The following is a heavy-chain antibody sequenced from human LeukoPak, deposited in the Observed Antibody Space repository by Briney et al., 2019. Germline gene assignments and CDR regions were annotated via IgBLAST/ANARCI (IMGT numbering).Heavy chain of an antibody. CDR3: ARSSRDGYNRGAFDI. CDR1: GDSISSYY. V-gene: IGHV4-59*08. J-gene: IGHJ3*02. CDR2: IYYSGST. Sequence: PSETLSLTCTVSGDSISSYYWSWIRQPPGKGLEWIGYIYYSGSTNYNPSLKSRVTISVDTSKNQFSLKLSSVTAADTAVYYCARSSRDGYNRGAFDIWGQGTMVTVSS. D-gene: IGHD5-24*01.